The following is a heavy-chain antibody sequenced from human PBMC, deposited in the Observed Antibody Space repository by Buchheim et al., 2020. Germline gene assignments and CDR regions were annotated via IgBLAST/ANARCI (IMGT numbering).Heavy chain of an antibody. CDR2: IYHSGST. CDR1: GGSISMGSYY. D-gene: IGHD4-17*01. CDR3: ARGPNSGDYGPFDY. J-gene: IGHJ4*02. V-gene: IGHV4-39*07. Sequence: QLQLQESGPGLVKPSETLSLTCTVSGGSISMGSYYWSWIRQPPGKGLEWIGYIYHSGSTYYTLSLKSRVTISVDRSTNQFSLKLSSVTAADTAVYYCARGPNSGDYGPFDYWGQGTL.